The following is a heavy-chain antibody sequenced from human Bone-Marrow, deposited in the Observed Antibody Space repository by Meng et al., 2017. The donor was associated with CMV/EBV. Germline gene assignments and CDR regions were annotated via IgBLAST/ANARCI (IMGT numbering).Heavy chain of an antibody. CDR3: ARVDPYGGNPYYYYGMDV. CDR2: INPNSGGT. Sequence: ASLKVSCKASGYTFTGNYMHWVRQAPGQGLEWMEWINPNSGGTNYAQKFQGRVTMTRDKSISTAYMELSRLRSDDTAVYYCARVDPYGGNPYYYYGMDVWGQGTTVTVSS. CDR1: GYTFTGNY. J-gene: IGHJ6*02. V-gene: IGHV1-2*02. D-gene: IGHD4-23*01.